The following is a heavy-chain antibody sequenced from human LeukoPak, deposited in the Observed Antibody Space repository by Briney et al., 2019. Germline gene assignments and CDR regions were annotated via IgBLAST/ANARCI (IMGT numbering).Heavy chain of an antibody. J-gene: IGHJ4*02. Sequence: ASVKVSCKASGYTFTSYDINWVRQATGQGLEWMGWMNPNSGNTGYAQKFQGRVTMIRNTSISTAYMELSSLRSEDTAVYYCARAGGYCGRISCPYYFDYWGQGSLVAVSS. CDR3: ARAGGYCGRISCPYYFDY. D-gene: IGHD2-15*01. V-gene: IGHV1-8*01. CDR1: GYTFTSYD. CDR2: MNPNSGNT.